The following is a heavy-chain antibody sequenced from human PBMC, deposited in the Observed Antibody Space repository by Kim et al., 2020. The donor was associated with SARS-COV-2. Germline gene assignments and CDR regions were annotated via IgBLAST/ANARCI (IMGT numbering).Heavy chain of an antibody. Sequence: GGSLRLSCPASGLTSSNYWMHWVRLVPGKGLVWVSRINTNGRNTDYVGSVKGRFTISRDNAKNTLYLQMNSLRAEDTALYYCARDYYGSGTYDSWGQGTLVTVSS. CDR1: GLTSSNYW. D-gene: IGHD3-10*01. CDR2: INTNGRNT. V-gene: IGHV3-74*01. J-gene: IGHJ5*01. CDR3: ARDYYGSGTYDS.